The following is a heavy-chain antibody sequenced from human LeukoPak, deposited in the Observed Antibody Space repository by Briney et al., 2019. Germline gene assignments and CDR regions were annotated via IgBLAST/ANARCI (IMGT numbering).Heavy chain of an antibody. CDR1: GFTFSSYW. CDR2: INHNGNVN. CDR3: ARGGGLDV. V-gene: IGHV3-7*03. J-gene: IGHJ6*02. Sequence: GGSLRLSCAASGFTFSSYWMNWARQAPGKGLEWVASINHNGNVNYYVDSVKGRFTISRDNAKNSLYLQMSNLRAEDKAVYFCARGGGLDVWGQGATVTVSS. D-gene: IGHD3-16*01.